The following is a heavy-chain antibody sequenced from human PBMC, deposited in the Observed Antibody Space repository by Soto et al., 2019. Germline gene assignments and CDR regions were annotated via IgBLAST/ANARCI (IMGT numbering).Heavy chain of an antibody. V-gene: IGHV3-48*01. J-gene: IGHJ4*02. D-gene: IGHD5-12*01. CDR1: GFTFSIYG. CDR3: ARAPGAYDRFFDY. Sequence: PGGSLRLSCAASGFTFSIYGMNWVRQAPGKGLEWVSYISSGTSTIYYADPVKGRFTISRDNAKNSLYLQMNSLRVEDTAVYYCARAPGAYDRFFDYWGQGTLVTVSS. CDR2: ISSGTSTI.